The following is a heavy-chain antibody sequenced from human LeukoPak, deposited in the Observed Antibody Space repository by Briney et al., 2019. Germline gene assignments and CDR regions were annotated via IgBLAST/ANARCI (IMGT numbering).Heavy chain of an antibody. CDR2: ISSSGGTT. CDR1: GFTFSTYA. Sequence: GGSLRLSCAASGFTFSTYAVNWVRQAPGKGLEWVSAISSSGGTTYYADSVKGRFSISRDNAKNSLYLEMNSLRAEDTAMYYCFSSVASQYYYYYMDVWGKGTMVTVSS. J-gene: IGHJ6*03. D-gene: IGHD6-6*01. V-gene: IGHV3-23*01. CDR3: FSSVASQYYYYYMDV.